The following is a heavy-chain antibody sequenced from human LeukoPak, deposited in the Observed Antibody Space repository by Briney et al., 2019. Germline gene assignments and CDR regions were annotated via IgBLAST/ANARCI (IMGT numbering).Heavy chain of an antibody. CDR2: IRYDGTNK. J-gene: IGHJ5*02. CDR3: AKDSFIVVVPAARVNWFDP. V-gene: IGHV3-30*02. CDR1: GFTFSSYG. Sequence: GGSLRLSCAASGFTFSSYGMHWVRQAPGKGLEWVAFIRYDGTNKYYADSVKGRFTISRDNSKNTLYLQMNSLRAEDTAVYYCAKDSFIVVVPAARVNWFDPWGQGTLVTVSS. D-gene: IGHD2-2*01.